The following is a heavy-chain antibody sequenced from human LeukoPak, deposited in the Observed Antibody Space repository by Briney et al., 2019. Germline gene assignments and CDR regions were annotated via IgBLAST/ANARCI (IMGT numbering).Heavy chain of an antibody. Sequence: SQTLSLTCAISGGSVSSNSAAWNWIRQSPSRGLEWLGRTYYRSKWYNDYAVSVKSRITINPDTSKNQFSLQLNSVTPEDTAVYYCARDAYSSGWYVNWFDPWGQGTLVTVSS. V-gene: IGHV6-1*01. CDR1: GGSVSSNSAA. CDR2: TYYRSKWYN. CDR3: ARDAYSSGWYVNWFDP. J-gene: IGHJ5*02. D-gene: IGHD6-19*01.